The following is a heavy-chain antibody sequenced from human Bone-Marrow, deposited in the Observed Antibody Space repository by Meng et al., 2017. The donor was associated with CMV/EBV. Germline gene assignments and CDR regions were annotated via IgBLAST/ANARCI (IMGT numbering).Heavy chain of an antibody. Sequence: GGSLRLSCRTSGFTFGDYAMNWVRQAPGKGLEWVGFIRSKAYGYGGTTEYAASVKGRFTISRDDSKSIAYLQMNSLKTEDTAVYYCTRDDETYYDFWSGYSRFDYWGQGTLVTVSS. CDR3: TRDDETYYDFWSGYSRFDY. CDR2: IRSKAYGYGGTT. D-gene: IGHD3-3*01. J-gene: IGHJ4*02. V-gene: IGHV3-49*04. CDR1: GFTFGDYA.